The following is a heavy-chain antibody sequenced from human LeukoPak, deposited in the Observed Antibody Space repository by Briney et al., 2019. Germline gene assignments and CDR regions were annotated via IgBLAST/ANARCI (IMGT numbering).Heavy chain of an antibody. CDR2: ITGSGDST. CDR1: GFTFSSNA. J-gene: IGHJ4*01. V-gene: IGHV3-23*01. CDR3: GEERYGSSSVVDY. Sequence: PGGSLRLSCAASGFTFSSNAMNWVRQAPGKGLEWVSGITGSGDSTYYADSVKGRFTISRDNSKNTVYLQMNSLRVEDTAVYHCGEERYGSSSVVDYWGHGTLVTVSS. D-gene: IGHD6-6*01.